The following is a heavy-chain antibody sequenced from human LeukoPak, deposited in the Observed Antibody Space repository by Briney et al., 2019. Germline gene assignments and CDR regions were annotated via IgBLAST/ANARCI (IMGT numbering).Heavy chain of an antibody. V-gene: IGHV3-21*04. D-gene: IGHD2-2*01. CDR3: ARDVGYCSSTSCYATGGWFDP. CDR1: GFNVGSHY. CDR2: ITTNSAYI. Sequence: GGSLRLSCAASGFNVGSHYMSWVRQAPGKGLEWVSFITTNSAYIYYAESVKGRFTVSRDNAKNSLYLQMNSLRAEDTALYYCARDVGYCSSTSCYATGGWFDPWGQGTLVTVSS. J-gene: IGHJ5*02.